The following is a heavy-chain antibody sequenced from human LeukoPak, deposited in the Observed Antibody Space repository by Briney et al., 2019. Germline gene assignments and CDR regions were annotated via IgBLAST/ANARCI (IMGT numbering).Heavy chain of an antibody. CDR1: GFTFSSYA. D-gene: IGHD2-15*01. J-gene: IGHJ3*02. CDR2: ISYDGSNK. CDR3: ARETHYCSGGSCPGYAFDI. Sequence: GRSLRLSCAASGFTFSSYAMHWVRQAPGKGLEWVAVISYDGSNKYYADSVKGRFTISRDNSKNTLYLQMNSLRAEDTAVYYCARETHYCSGGSCPGYAFDIWGQGTMVTVSS. V-gene: IGHV3-30-3*01.